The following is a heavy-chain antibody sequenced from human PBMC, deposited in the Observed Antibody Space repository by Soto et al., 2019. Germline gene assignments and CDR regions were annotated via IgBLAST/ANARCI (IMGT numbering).Heavy chain of an antibody. CDR2: IKSKSDGGTT. J-gene: IGHJ4*02. D-gene: IGHD6-19*01. CDR3: TTRGWHDY. Sequence: EVQLVESGGGLVKPGGSLRVSCAASGFIFTDAWMNWVRQAPGKGLEWVGRIKSKSDGGTTDYAAPVKGRFTISRDDSKNTLYLQLNSLKNEDTAVYYCTTRGWHDYWGQGTLVTVSS. V-gene: IGHV3-15*07. CDR1: GFIFTDAW.